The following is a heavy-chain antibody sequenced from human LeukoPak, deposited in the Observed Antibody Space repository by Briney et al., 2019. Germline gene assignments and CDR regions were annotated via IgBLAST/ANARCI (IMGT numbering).Heavy chain of an antibody. CDR1: GYTFTGYY. D-gene: IGHD3-10*01. J-gene: IGHJ4*02. CDR2: INPNSGGT. CDR3: ARAWSGVLWFGDPPGH. Sequence: GASVKVSCKASGYTFTGYYMHWVRQAPGQGLEWMGWINPNSGGTNYAQKFQGRVTMTRDTSISTAYMELSRLRSDDTAVYYCARAWSGVLWFGDPPGHWGQGTLVTVSS. V-gene: IGHV1-2*02.